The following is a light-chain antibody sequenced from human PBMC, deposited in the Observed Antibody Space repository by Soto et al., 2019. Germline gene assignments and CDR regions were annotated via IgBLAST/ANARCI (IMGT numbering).Light chain of an antibody. Sequence: DIQLTQSPSFLSASVGDRVTITCRASQGVSSYLAWYQQKQWKAPKLLIYAASTLQSGVPSRFSGSGSGTEFTLTISSLQPEDFATYYCQQLNSYPLTFGGGTKVEIK. V-gene: IGKV1-9*01. CDR1: QGVSSY. CDR2: AAS. J-gene: IGKJ4*01. CDR3: QQLNSYPLT.